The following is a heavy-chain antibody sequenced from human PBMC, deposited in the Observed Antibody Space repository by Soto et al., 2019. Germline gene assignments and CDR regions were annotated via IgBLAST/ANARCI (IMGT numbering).Heavy chain of an antibody. CDR2: IYYSGST. Sequence: LSLTCTVSGGSISSYYWSWIRQPPGKGLEWIGYIYYSGSTNYNPSLKSRVTISVDTSKNQFSLKLSSVTAADTAVYYCARDPVGAALWGQGTLVTVSS. CDR3: ARDPVGAAL. D-gene: IGHD1-26*01. V-gene: IGHV4-59*01. CDR1: GGSISSYY. J-gene: IGHJ4*02.